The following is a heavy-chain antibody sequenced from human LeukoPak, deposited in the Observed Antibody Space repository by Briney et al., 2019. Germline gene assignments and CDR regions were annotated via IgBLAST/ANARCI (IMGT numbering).Heavy chain of an antibody. V-gene: IGHV4-39*01. CDR2: IYYGGRT. CDR3: ARGRTFRPYSVQLGGWFDP. D-gene: IGHD5-18*01. CDR1: GGSISSLSYY. Sequence: SETLSLTCSVSGGSISSLSYYWGWVRQPPGKGLEWIGSIYYGGRTYYNPSLKSRVTMPVDTSKNQFSLKLSSVTAADTAIYYCARGRTFRPYSVQLGGWFDPWGQGTLVTVSS. J-gene: IGHJ5*02.